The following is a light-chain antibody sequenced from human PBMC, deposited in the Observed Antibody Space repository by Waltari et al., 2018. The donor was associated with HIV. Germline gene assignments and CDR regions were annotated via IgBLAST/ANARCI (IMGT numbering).Light chain of an antibody. CDR2: YDD. Sequence: QSVLTQPPSVSEAPRQRVTISCSGSSSNIGNNAVNWYQQLPGKAPKLLIYYDDLLPSGVSDRFSCSKSGTSASLAIIGLQSEDEADYYCAAWDDSLNGPVFGGGTKLTVL. V-gene: IGLV1-36*01. J-gene: IGLJ2*01. CDR1: SSNIGNNA. CDR3: AAWDDSLNGPV.